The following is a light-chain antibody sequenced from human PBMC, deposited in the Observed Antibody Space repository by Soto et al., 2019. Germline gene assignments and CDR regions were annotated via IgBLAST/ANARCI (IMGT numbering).Light chain of an antibody. J-gene: IGKJ5*01. V-gene: IGKV3-15*01. CDR2: GAS. Sequence: EIVMTQSPATMSVSPGERATLSCRASQSVSSNLAWYQQKTGQAPRIPIYGASTRATGIPARLSGSGSGTELNLTISRLQSEDFAVYYCQKYHNWPITCGQGTRLEIK. CDR1: QSVSSN. CDR3: QKYHNWPIT.